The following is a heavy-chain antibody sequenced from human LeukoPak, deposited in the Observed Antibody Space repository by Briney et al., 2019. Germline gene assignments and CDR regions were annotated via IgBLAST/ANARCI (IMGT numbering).Heavy chain of an antibody. CDR3: ARALGSSAYYYLKVDAFDI. CDR2: IISDGSTT. J-gene: IGHJ3*02. CDR1: GFTFSSYW. Sequence: GGSLRLSCAASGFTFSSYWIHWVRQAPGKGLVWVSRIISDGSTTSCADSVKGRFTISRDTAKRSLFLQMNSLRAEDTAVYFCARALGSSAYYYLKVDAFDIWGQGTMVTVSS. V-gene: IGHV3-74*01. D-gene: IGHD3-22*01.